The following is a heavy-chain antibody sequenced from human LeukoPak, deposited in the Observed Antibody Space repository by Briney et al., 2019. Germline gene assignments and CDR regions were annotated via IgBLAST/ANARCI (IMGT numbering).Heavy chain of an antibody. J-gene: IGHJ6*03. CDR3: ARAETGGSFLATTIYYYYYMDV. V-gene: IGHV4-34*01. CDR1: GGSFSGYY. D-gene: IGHD5-12*01. Sequence: SETLSLTCAVYGGSFSGYYWSWIRQPPGKGLEWIGEINHSGSTNYNPSLKSRVTISVDTSKNQFSLKLSSVTAADTAVYYCARAETGGSFLATTIYYYYYMDVWGKGTTVTISS. CDR2: INHSGST.